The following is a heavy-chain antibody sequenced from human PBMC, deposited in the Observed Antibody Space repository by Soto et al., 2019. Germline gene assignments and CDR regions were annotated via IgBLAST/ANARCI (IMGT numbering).Heavy chain of an antibody. CDR3: AHSLSPVRIPRYSSSWHYFDY. CDR2: IYWNDDK. J-gene: IGHJ4*02. CDR1: GFSLSTSGVG. V-gene: IGHV2-5*01. D-gene: IGHD6-13*01. Sequence: SGPTRVNPTQTLTLTCPFSGFSLSTSGVGVGCIRQPPGKALEWLALIYWNDDKRYSPSLKSRLTIPKDTSKNQVVRTMNNMDPVDTATYYCAHSLSPVRIPRYSSSWHYFDYWGQGTLVTVSS.